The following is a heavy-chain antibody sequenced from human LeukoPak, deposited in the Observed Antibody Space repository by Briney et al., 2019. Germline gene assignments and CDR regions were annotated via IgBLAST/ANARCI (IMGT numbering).Heavy chain of an antibody. J-gene: IGHJ6*03. CDR3: ARDGGYRLLWFGESDYYYYMDV. CDR2: ISVYSGNT. CDR1: GYTFTTYG. V-gene: IGHV1-18*01. D-gene: IGHD3-10*01. Sequence: ASVKVSCKASGYTFTTYGISWVRQAPGQGLEWMGWISVYSGNTKYAQKLQGRVTMTTDTSTSTAYMELRSLRSYDTAVYYCARDGGYRLLWFGESDYYYYMDVWGKGTTVTVSS.